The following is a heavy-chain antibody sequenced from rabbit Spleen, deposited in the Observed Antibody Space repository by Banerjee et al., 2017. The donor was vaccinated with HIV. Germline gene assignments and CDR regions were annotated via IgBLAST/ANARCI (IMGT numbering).Heavy chain of an antibody. CDR2: INMFTGRS. J-gene: IGHJ4*01. Sequence: QQQLEESGGDLVKPEGSLTLTCTASGFSFSSSYYMCWVRQAPGKGLEWIACINMFTGRSVYASWAKGRFIMSRPSSTTVTLQMTSLTVADTATYFCARDLVAAIGWNFNLWGPGTLVTVS. D-gene: IGHD5-1*01. V-gene: IGHV1S45*01. CDR3: ARDLVAAIGWNFNL. CDR1: GFSFSSSYY.